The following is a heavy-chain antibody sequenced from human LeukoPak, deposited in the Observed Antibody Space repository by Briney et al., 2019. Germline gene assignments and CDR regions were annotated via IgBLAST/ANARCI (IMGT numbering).Heavy chain of an antibody. Sequence: GGSLRLSCAASGFTFSSYAVHWVRQAAGKGLEWVAVISYDGSNKYHADSVQGRFTISRDNSKNTLYLQMNSLRAEDTAVYFCARDPSSGSTGYFDYWGQGTLVTVSS. CDR1: GFTFSSYA. V-gene: IGHV3-30-3*01. CDR2: ISYDGSNK. CDR3: ARDPSSGSTGYFDY. D-gene: IGHD1-26*01. J-gene: IGHJ4*02.